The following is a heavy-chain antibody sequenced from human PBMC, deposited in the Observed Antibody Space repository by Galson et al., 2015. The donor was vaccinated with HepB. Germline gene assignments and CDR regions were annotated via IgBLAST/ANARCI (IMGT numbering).Heavy chain of an antibody. CDR2: INSDGSHT. D-gene: IGHD2-2*01. CDR3: ARGEVRVNYYYYMDV. Sequence: SLRLSCAASGFTFSSHWMHWVRQAPGKGLVWVSGINSDGSHTSYADSVKGRFTISRDNAKTTLYLQVNSLRAEDTAVYYCARGEVRVNYYYYMDVWGKGTTVIVSS. J-gene: IGHJ6*03. CDR1: GFTFSSHW. V-gene: IGHV3-74*01.